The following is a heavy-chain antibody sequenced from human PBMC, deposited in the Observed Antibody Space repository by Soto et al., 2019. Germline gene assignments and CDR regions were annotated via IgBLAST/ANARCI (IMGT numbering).Heavy chain of an antibody. Sequence: PSETLSLTCTVSGGSISSSSYYWGWIRQPPGKGLEWIGSIYYSGSTYYNPSLKSRVTISVDTSKNQSSLKLSSVTAADTAVYYCASQVLMRDDSSGYYPLFDYWGQGTLVTVSS. V-gene: IGHV4-39*01. D-gene: IGHD3-22*01. J-gene: IGHJ4*02. CDR3: ASQVLMRDDSSGYYPLFDY. CDR1: GGSISSSSYY. CDR2: IYYSGST.